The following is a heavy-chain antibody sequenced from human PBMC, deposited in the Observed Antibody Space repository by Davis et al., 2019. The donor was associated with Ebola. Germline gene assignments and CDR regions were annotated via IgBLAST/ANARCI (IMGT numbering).Heavy chain of an antibody. CDR2: IGGNGGRT. D-gene: IGHD4-17*01. J-gene: IGHJ4*02. CDR3: AKDTNADSTGGDY. CDR1: GFTFTSYA. Sequence: GESLKISCAASGFTFTSYAMSWVRQAPGTGLEWVSAIGGNGGRTYYADSVKGRFTISRDNSKNTVYLQMNSLRAEDTAVYYCAKDTNADSTGGDYWGQGTLVTVSS. V-gene: IGHV3-23*01.